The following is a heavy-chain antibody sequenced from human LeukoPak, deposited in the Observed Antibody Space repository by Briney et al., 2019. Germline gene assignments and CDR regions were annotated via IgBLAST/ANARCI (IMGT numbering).Heavy chain of an antibody. CDR3: ARDPRQSHLVYTTGDY. V-gene: IGHV3-7*01. CDR1: GFTFSSYW. CDR2: MKPDGSEK. D-gene: IGHD2-2*02. Sequence: PGGSLRLSCAVSGFTFSSYWMSWVRQAPGKGLEWVANMKPDGSEKDYVDSVKCRFTISRDSSKNSLYLQMNSLRVEDTAVYYCARDPRQSHLVYTTGDYWGQGTLVTVSS. J-gene: IGHJ4*02.